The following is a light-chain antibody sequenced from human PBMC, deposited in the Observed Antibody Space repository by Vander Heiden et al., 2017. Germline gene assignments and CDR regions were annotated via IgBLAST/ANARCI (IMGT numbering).Light chain of an antibody. J-gene: IGKJ3*01. Sequence: DIVMTQSPLSLPVTPGEPPSISCRSSQSLLHSNGYNYLDWYLQKPGQSPQLLIYLGSNRASGVPDRFSGSGSGTDFTLKISRVEAEDVGVYYCMQALQILFTFGPGTKVDIK. CDR2: LGS. CDR1: QSLLHSNGYNY. V-gene: IGKV2-28*01. CDR3: MQALQILFT.